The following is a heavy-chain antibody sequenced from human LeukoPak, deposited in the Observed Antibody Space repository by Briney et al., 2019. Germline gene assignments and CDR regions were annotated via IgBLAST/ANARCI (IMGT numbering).Heavy chain of an antibody. D-gene: IGHD2-15*01. J-gene: IGHJ6*02. Sequence: SETLSLTCTVSGGSISSYYWGWIRQPPGKGLEWIGYIYYSGSTNYNPSLKSRVTISVDTSKNQFSLKLSSVTAADTAVYYCARIYSRDYYYGMDVWGQGTTVTVSS. CDR3: ARIYSRDYYYGMDV. V-gene: IGHV4-59*01. CDR1: GGSISSYY. CDR2: IYYSGST.